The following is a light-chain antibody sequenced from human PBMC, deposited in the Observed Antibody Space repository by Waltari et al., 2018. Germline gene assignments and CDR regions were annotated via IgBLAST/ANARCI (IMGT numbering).Light chain of an antibody. CDR2: SIS. Sequence: EVVLTQSPGTLSSSPGETVSLSCRASHNINNNYLAWYQHRPGQSPRLLIYSISNRAPGIPDRFWGSGSGTDFTLTISRLEPEDFAVYYCQQYGNAPITFGQGTR. CDR1: HNINNNY. J-gene: IGKJ5*01. CDR3: QQYGNAPIT. V-gene: IGKV3-20*01.